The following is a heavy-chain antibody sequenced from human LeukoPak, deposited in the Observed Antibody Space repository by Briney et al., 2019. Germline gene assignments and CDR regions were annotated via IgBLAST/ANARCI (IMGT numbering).Heavy chain of an antibody. Sequence: SETLSLTCTVSGGSVSNDAYYWNWLRQPPGEGLEWIGYIYYSGSTNYNPSLKSRVAISVDTSKNQFSLKLSSMTAADTAVYYCARITMVRGVIIATHYYGVDVWGQGTTVTVSS. D-gene: IGHD3-10*01. CDR1: GGSVSNDAYY. CDR2: IYYSGST. V-gene: IGHV4-61*08. J-gene: IGHJ6*02. CDR3: ARITMVRGVIIATHYYGVDV.